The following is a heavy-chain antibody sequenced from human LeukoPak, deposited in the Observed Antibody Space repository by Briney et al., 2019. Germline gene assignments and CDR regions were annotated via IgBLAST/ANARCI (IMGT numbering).Heavy chain of an antibody. V-gene: IGHV3-30*18. J-gene: IGHJ4*02. Sequence: GGSLRLSCAASGVTFSTYGMHWVRHAPGEGREWVAFILNDGSNKYYADSVKGRFTISRDNSKNTLYLQMNSLRADDTAVYYCAKDGGGTDFDYWGQGTLVAVSS. CDR2: ILNDGSNK. CDR3: AKDGGGTDFDY. CDR1: GVTFSTYG. D-gene: IGHD1-26*01.